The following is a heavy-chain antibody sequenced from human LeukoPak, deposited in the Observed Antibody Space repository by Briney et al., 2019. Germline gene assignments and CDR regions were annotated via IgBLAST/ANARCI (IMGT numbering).Heavy chain of an antibody. J-gene: IGHJ4*01. CDR3: ARDRDVDDFDS. Sequence: SETLSLTCTVSGYSISSGYYWGWIRQPPGKGLEWIVSMSYSGHTYYNPSLKSQVTTSIDTSKNQLSLNLKSVTAADTAVYYCARDRDVDDFDSWGHGTLVTVSS. CDR1: GYSISSGYY. CDR2: MSYSGHT. D-gene: IGHD2-15*01. V-gene: IGHV4-38-2*02.